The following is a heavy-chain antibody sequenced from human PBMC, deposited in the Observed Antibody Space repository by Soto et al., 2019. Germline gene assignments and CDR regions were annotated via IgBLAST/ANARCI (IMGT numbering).Heavy chain of an antibody. Sequence: EVQVLESGGGMVQPGGSLRLSCAASGFTFSSYAMSWVRQAPGKGLEWVSGISGSGGSTYYADSVKGRFTISRDNSKNTLYLQMNSLRAEDTAVYYCANAMVKNWFDPWGQGTLVTVSS. CDR3: ANAMVKNWFDP. CDR2: ISGSGGST. D-gene: IGHD5-18*01. V-gene: IGHV3-23*01. J-gene: IGHJ5*02. CDR1: GFTFSSYA.